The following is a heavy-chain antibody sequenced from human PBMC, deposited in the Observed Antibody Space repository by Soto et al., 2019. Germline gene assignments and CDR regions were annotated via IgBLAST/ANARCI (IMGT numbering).Heavy chain of an antibody. D-gene: IGHD3-9*01. J-gene: IGHJ4*02. Sequence: EVQVLESGGGLVQPGGSLRLSCAASGFTFSIFPMTWVRQAPGRGLERVSAISRSGDAIYYADSVRGRFTISRDNSKNTLYPQMNSLRAEDTAIYYCASHYDIPTGALAYFDFWGQGSLVTVSS. V-gene: IGHV3-23*01. CDR1: GFTFSIFP. CDR2: ISRSGDAI. CDR3: ASHYDIPTGALAYFDF.